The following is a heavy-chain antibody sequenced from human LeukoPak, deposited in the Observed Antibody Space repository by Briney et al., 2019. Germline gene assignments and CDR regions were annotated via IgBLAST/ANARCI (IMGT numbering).Heavy chain of an antibody. D-gene: IGHD3-10*01. CDR2: IWYDGSNE. V-gene: IGHV3-33*01. Sequence: GGSLRLSCAASGFTFSSYGMHWVRQAPGKGLEWVAVIWYDGSNEYYADYVRGRFTISRDSSKNTLYLQMNSLRAEDTAVYYCARDHWTTLEYGSGSYSYYFDYWGQGTLVTVSS. CDR3: ARDHWTTLEYGSGSYSYYFDY. CDR1: GFTFSSYG. J-gene: IGHJ4*02.